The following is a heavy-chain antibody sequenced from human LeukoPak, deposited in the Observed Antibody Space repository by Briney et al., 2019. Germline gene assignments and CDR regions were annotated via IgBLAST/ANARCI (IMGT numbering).Heavy chain of an antibody. CDR3: ARRGGSSSRRSPIDY. CDR2: IKQDGSQR. CDR1: GFTFSSYW. D-gene: IGHD6-6*01. V-gene: IGHV3-7*01. J-gene: IGHJ4*02. Sequence: GGSLRLSCAASGFTFSSYWMSWVRQAPGKGLEWVANIKQDGSQRYYVDSVRGRFTISRDNAKNSLFLQMNGLRAEDTAVYYCARRGGSSSRRSPIDYWGQGTLVTVSS.